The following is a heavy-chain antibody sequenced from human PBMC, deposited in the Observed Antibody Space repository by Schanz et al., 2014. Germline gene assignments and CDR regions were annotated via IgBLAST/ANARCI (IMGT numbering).Heavy chain of an antibody. Sequence: QVQLVQSGAEVKKPGASVKVSCKASGYTFIDYYMHWVRQAPGQGLEREGWIDPNGDATNHAQVLQGRVSMTRDTSSSTAYMELSGLTSDDTAVYFCARDRYGKNSGDFDYWGQGTLVTVSS. V-gene: IGHV1-2*02. CDR3: ARDRYGKNSGDFDY. CDR1: GYTFIDYY. J-gene: IGHJ4*02. CDR2: IDPNGDAT. D-gene: IGHD3-10*01.